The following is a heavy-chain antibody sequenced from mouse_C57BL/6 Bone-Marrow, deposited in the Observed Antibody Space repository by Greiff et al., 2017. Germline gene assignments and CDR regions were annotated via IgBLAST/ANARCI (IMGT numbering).Heavy chain of an antibody. J-gene: IGHJ1*03. CDR1: GYTFTDYN. Sequence: VQLQQSGPELVKPGASVKMSCKASGYTFTDYNMHWVKQSHGKSLEWIGYINPNNGGTSYNQKFKGKATLTVNKSSSTAYMELRSLTSEDSAVYYCARYYYGSSYGYFDVWGTGTTVTVSS. D-gene: IGHD1-1*01. CDR3: ARYYYGSSYGYFDV. CDR2: INPNNGGT. V-gene: IGHV1-22*01.